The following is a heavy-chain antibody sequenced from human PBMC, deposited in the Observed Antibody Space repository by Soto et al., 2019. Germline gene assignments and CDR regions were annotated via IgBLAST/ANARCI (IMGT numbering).Heavy chain of an antibody. CDR1: GYTLTSYA. J-gene: IGHJ4*02. CDR2: INAGNGNT. D-gene: IGHD5-18*01. V-gene: IGHV1-3*01. Sequence: GASVKVSCKDSGYTLTSYARQWVRQDPGQRLEWMGWINAGNGNTKYSQKFQGRVTITRDASASTAYMELSSLRSEDTAVYYCARDSGTAMVDYWGQGTLVTVSS. CDR3: ARDSGTAMVDY.